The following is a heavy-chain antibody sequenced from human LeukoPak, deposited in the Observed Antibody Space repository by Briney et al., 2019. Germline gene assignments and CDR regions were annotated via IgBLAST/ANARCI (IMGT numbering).Heavy chain of an antibody. CDR3: ARDYWWNYDY. CDR1: GFTFSDYA. CDR2: ISKDGSDK. J-gene: IGHJ4*02. Sequence: PGRSLRLSCAASGFTFSDYAMHWVRQAPGKGLEWVAVISKDGSDKYYPGSVRGRFTISRDNPKNTIYLQMDSLRAEDTAIYYCARDYWWNYDYWGQGTLVTVSS. D-gene: IGHD1-7*01. V-gene: IGHV3-30-3*01.